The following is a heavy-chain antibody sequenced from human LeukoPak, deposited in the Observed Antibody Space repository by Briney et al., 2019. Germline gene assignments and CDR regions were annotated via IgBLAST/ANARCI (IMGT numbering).Heavy chain of an antibody. J-gene: IGHJ4*02. CDR1: GFTFSSHA. V-gene: IGHV3-23*01. CDR3: AKKVLTVTTWYFDY. D-gene: IGHD4-17*01. CDR2: ISGSGGST. Sequence: TGGSLRLSCAASGFTFSSHAMSWVRQAPGKGLEWVSGISGSGGSTYYADSVKGRFTISRDNSKNMLYLQMNSLRAEDTAVYYCAKKVLTVTTWYFDYWGQGTLVTVSS.